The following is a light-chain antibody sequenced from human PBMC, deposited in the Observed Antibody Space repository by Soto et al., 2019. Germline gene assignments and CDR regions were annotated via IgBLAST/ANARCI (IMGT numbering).Light chain of an antibody. CDR2: GAS. CDR1: QSVSSSY. Sequence: EMVLTQSPGTLSLSPGERATLSCRASQSVSSSYLAWYQQKPGQAPRLLIYGASSRATGIPDRFSGSGSETDFTPTVSRLEPEDFAVYYCQQYGSSPKTFGQGTKVDI. V-gene: IGKV3-20*01. CDR3: QQYGSSPKT. J-gene: IGKJ1*01.